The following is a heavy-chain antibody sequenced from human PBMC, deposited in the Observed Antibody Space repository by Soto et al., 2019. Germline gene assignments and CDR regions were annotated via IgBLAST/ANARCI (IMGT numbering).Heavy chain of an antibody. CDR2: ISWNSGSI. CDR3: AKDISCSSTSCGYYYYGMDV. V-gene: IGHV3-9*01. J-gene: IGHJ6*02. D-gene: IGHD2-2*01. Sequence: GGSLRLSCAASGFTFDDYAMHWVRQAPGKGLEWVSGISWNSGSIGYADSVKGRFTISRDNAKNSLYLQMNSLRAEDTALYYCAKDISCSSTSCGYYYYGMDVWGQGTTVTVSS. CDR1: GFTFDDYA.